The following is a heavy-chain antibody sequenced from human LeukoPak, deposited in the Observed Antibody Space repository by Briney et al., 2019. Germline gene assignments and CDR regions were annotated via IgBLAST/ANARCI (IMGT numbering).Heavy chain of an antibody. Sequence: PSETLSLTCAVYGGSFSGYYWSWIRQPPGKGLEWIGEINHSGSTNYNPSLKSRVTISVDTSKNQFSLKLSSVTAADTAVYYCARVNRYYNDSSPGYYFDYWGQGTLVTVSS. J-gene: IGHJ4*02. D-gene: IGHD3-22*01. CDR1: GGSFSGYY. CDR3: ARVNRYYNDSSPGYYFDY. CDR2: INHSGST. V-gene: IGHV4-34*01.